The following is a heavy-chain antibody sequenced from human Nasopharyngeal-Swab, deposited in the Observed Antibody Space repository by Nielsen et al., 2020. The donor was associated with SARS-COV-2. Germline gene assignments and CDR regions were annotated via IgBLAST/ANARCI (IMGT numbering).Heavy chain of an antibody. D-gene: IGHD3-9*01. J-gene: IGHJ4*02. CDR3: AHIDKTGSYSRWFDY. CDR1: GFSLTASRVG. Sequence: SGPTLVNPTETLTLTSNFSGFSLTASRVGVVWIRQPPGKAPEWLALIYGDDDKRYSPSLGSRLTITKDTSENQVVLTMTNMDPVDTATYFCAHIDKTGSYSRWFDYWGQGTLVTVSS. CDR2: IYGDDDK. V-gene: IGHV2-5*02.